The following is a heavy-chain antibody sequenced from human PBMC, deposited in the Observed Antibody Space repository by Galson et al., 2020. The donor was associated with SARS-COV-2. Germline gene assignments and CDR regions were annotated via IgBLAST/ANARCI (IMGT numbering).Heavy chain of an antibody. J-gene: IGHJ4*02. CDR1: GGSISSGNYY. V-gene: IGHV4-61*02. CDR3: ARGAATAFDY. D-gene: IGHD6-25*01. Sequence: SETLSLTCTVSGGSISSGNYYWTWIRQPAGKGLEWIGRIYTSGSTNYNPSLKSRVTISVDTSKNQFSLKGNSVTAADTAVYYCARGAATAFDYWGQGALVTVSS. CDR2: IYTSGST.